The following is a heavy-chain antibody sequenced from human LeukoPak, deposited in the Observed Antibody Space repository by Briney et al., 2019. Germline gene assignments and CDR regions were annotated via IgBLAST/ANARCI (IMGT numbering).Heavy chain of an antibody. CDR3: QRKGFDY. CDR2: IDTRSSTM. J-gene: IGHJ4*02. Sequence: GGALRLSCAASGFTFSSYIMNWVRQAPGKGLEWVAVIDTRSSTMHYADSVNGRFTISRDNAKNSLYLQMNSLRAEDTAVYYCQRKGFDYWGQGTLVTVSS. CDR1: GFTFSSYI. V-gene: IGHV3-48*01.